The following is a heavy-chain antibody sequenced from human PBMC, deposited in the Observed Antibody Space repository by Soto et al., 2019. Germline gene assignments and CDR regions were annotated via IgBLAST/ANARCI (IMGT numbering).Heavy chain of an antibody. Sequence: QVQLVQSGAEVKKPGASVKVSCKASGYTFTSYDINWVRQATGQGLEWMGWMNCDSGNTGFAPNFQGRVSMTRDSSSNTAYMELSSVRSDDTAIYYCARGETFDPWGQGTLVTVSS. J-gene: IGHJ5*02. CDR3: ARGETFDP. V-gene: IGHV1-8*01. CDR2: MNCDSGNT. CDR1: GYTFTSYD.